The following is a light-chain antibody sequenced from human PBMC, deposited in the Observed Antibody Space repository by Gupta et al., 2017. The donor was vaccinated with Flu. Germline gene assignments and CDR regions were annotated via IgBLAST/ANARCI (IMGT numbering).Light chain of an antibody. CDR3: SSHTDANTRV. Sequence: SPLTPPASVSGSPGQSIPISCTGTNRDVGGYHFVSWYQHHPGRAPKLLIYEVTKRPSEISDRFSGSKSGNTASLTISGLQPEDEADYFCSSHTDANTRVFGSGSRVTVL. V-gene: IGLV2-14*01. J-gene: IGLJ1*01. CDR1: NRDVGGYHF. CDR2: EVT.